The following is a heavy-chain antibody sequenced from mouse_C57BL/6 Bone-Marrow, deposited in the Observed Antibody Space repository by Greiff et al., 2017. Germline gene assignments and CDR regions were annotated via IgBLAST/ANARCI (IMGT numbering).Heavy chain of an antibody. CDR2: IYPRSGNT. Sequence: SGAELARPGASVKLSCKASGYTFTSYGISWVKQRTGQGLEWIGEIYPRSGNTYYNEKFKGKATLTADKSSSTAYMELRSLTSEDSAVYFCAREGLGRYYFDYWGQGTTLTVSS. CDR3: AREGLGRYYFDY. D-gene: IGHD4-1*01. J-gene: IGHJ2*01. V-gene: IGHV1-81*01. CDR1: GYTFTSYG.